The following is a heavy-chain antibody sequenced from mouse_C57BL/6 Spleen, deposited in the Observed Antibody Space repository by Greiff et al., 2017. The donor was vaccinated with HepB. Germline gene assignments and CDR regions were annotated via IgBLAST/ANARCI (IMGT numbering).Heavy chain of an antibody. Sequence: EVKVVESGGGLVQPGESLKLSCESNEYEFPSHDMSWVRKTPEKRLELVAAINSDGGSTYYPDTMERRFIISRDNTKKTLYLQMSSLRSEDTALYYCARRGYGSRGDWYFDVWGTGTTVTVSS. J-gene: IGHJ1*03. V-gene: IGHV5-2*01. CDR1: EYEFPSHD. CDR2: INSDGGST. D-gene: IGHD1-1*01. CDR3: ARRGYGSRGDWYFDV.